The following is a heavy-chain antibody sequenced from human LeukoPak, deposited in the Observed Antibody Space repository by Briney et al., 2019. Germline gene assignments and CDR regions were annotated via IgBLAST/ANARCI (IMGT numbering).Heavy chain of an antibody. Sequence: SETLSLTCAVYGGSFSGYYWSWIRQPPGKGLEWIGEINRSGSTNYNPSLKSRVTISVDTSKNQFSLKLSSVTAADTAVYYCARGGYSYGYSVGYYYYYMDVWGKGTTVTVSS. V-gene: IGHV4-34*01. CDR1: GGSFSGYY. J-gene: IGHJ6*03. CDR2: INRSGST. CDR3: ARGGYSYGYSVGYYYYYMDV. D-gene: IGHD5-18*01.